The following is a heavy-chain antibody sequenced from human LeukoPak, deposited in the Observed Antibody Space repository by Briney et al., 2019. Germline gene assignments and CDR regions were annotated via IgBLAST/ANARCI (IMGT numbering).Heavy chain of an antibody. Sequence: QPGGSLRLSCAASGFTFSSYAMSWVRQAPGKGLEWVANIKQDGSEKYYVDSVKGRFTISRDNAKNSLYLQMNSLRAEDTAVYYCARDGGDVVVVAAYDYWGQGTLVTVSS. D-gene: IGHD2-15*01. CDR1: GFTFSSYA. CDR3: ARDGGDVVVVAAYDY. V-gene: IGHV3-7*01. J-gene: IGHJ4*02. CDR2: IKQDGSEK.